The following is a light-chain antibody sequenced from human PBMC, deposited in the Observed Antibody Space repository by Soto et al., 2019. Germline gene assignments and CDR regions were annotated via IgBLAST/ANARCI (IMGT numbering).Light chain of an antibody. V-gene: IGKV3-11*01. CDR2: DAS. CDR1: QSVSSY. CDR3: QHRSNWPLT. J-gene: IGKJ4*01. Sequence: SVLTQSPATLSLSHGERATLSCRASQSVSSYLAWYQQKPGQAPRLLIYDASNRATGIPARFSGSGSGTDFTLTITSLEPEDFAVYYCQHRSNWPLTFGGGTKVDIK.